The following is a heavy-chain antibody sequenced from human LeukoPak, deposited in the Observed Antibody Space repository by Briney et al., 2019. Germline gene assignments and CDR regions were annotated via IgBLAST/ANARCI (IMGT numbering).Heavy chain of an antibody. J-gene: IGHJ4*02. CDR3: AKVANNFWSGLDY. V-gene: IGHV3-23*01. CDR1: GFTFNTYA. D-gene: IGHD3-3*01. CDR2: ITTNGDST. Sequence: GGSLRLSCAASGFTFNTYAMNWVRQAPGKGLEWVSGITTNGDSTYYADSVKGRFTLSRDNSKSTLYLQMNSLRAEDTAIYYCAKVANNFWSGLDYWGQGALVTVSS.